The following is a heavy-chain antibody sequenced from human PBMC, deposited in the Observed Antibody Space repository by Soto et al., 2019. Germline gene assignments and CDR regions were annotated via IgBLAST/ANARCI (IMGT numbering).Heavy chain of an antibody. CDR1: GYTFTSYG. CDR3: VRDPDGHIDFDY. V-gene: IGHV1-18*01. CDR2: ISAYNGDT. Sequence: GAPVKVSCKASGYTFTSYGISWVRQAPGQGLEWMSWISAYNGDTNYAQKVQGRVTMTTDTSTSTAFMELRSLRFDDTAVYYCVRDPDGHIDFDYWGQGPLVTVSS. J-gene: IGHJ4*02.